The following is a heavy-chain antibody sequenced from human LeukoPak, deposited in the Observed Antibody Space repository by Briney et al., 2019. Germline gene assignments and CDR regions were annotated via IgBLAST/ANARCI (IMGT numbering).Heavy chain of an antibody. Sequence: GGSLRLSCAASGFTFSSYAMSWVRQAPGKGLEWVSTISTSGGGTYYADSVKGRFTISGDNSKNTLYLQMSSLRAEDTAVYYCAKGRSGTYYNFDYWGQGTLVTVSS. CDR3: AKGRSGTYYNFDY. D-gene: IGHD3-10*01. J-gene: IGHJ4*02. CDR1: GFTFSSYA. CDR2: ISTSGGGT. V-gene: IGHV3-23*01.